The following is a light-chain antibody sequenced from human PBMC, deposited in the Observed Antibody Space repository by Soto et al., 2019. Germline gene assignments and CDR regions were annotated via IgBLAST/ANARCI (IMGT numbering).Light chain of an antibody. Sequence: DIQMTQSPSTLSASVGDRVTITCRASQRISTWLAWYQQKPGKAPKLLIYDASSLESRVASRFSASGSGTEFTLTVGGRRPDDFPTYYCQQYNTYSYTFGQGTKLELK. V-gene: IGKV1-5*01. CDR1: QRISTW. CDR2: DAS. CDR3: QQYNTYSYT. J-gene: IGKJ2*01.